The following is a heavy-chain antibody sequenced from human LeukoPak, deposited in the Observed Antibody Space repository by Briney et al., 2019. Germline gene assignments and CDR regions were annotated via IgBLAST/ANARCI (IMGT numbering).Heavy chain of an antibody. V-gene: IGHV4-34*01. J-gene: IGHJ4*02. CDR2: INHSGST. Sequence: PSETLSLTCAVYGGSFSGSYWSWIRQPPGKGLEWIGEINHSGSTNYNPSLKSRVTISVDTSKNQFSLRVTSVTAADTAVYYCASTTVTTGPAFDYWGQGTLVTVSS. D-gene: IGHD4-17*01. CDR3: ASTTVTTGPAFDY. CDR1: GGSFSGSY.